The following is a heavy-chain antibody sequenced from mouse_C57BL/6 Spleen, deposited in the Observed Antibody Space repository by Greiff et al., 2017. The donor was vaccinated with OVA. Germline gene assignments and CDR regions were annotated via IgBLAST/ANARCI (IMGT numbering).Heavy chain of an antibody. Sequence: EVQLQQSGPELVKPGASVKISCKASGYTFTDYYMNWVKQSHGKSLEWIGDINPNNGGTSYNQKFKGKATLTVDKSSSTAYMELRSLTSEDSAVYYCARRSYDGYVYYYAMDYWGQGTSVTVSS. CDR2: INPNNGGT. CDR1: GYTFTDYY. J-gene: IGHJ4*01. V-gene: IGHV1-26*01. D-gene: IGHD2-3*01. CDR3: ARRSYDGYVYYYAMDY.